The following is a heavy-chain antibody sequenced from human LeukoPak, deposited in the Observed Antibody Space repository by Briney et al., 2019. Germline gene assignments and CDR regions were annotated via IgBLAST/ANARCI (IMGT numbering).Heavy chain of an antibody. J-gene: IGHJ4*02. D-gene: IGHD2-21*02. CDR3: ATEVTSIVPDY. V-gene: IGHV1-8*01. CDR2: MNPNSGNT. CDR1: GYTFTSYD. Sequence: ASVKVSCKASGYTFTSYDINWVRQATGQGLEWMGWMNPNSGNTGYAQKFQGRVTMTEDTSTNTAYMELSSLRSDDTAVYYCATEVTSIVPDYWGQGTLVTVSS.